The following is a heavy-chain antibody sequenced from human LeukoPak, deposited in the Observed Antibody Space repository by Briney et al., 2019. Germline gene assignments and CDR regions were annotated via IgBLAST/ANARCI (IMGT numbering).Heavy chain of an antibody. J-gene: IGHJ3*02. CDR1: GFTFSSYA. CDR2: ISGSGGST. D-gene: IGHD3-9*01. Sequence: GGSLRLSCAASGFTFSSYAMSWVRQAPGKGLEWVSAISGSGGSTYYADSVKGRFTISRDNSKNTLYLQMNSLRAEDTAVYYCARDLVNYDILTGYYISAAFDIWGQGTMVTVSS. CDR3: ARDLVNYDILTGYYISAAFDI. V-gene: IGHV3-23*01.